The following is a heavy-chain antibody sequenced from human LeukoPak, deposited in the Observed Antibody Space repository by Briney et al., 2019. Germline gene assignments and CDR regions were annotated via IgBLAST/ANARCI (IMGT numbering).Heavy chain of an antibody. J-gene: IGHJ6*03. CDR2: ISAYNGNT. CDR1: GYTFTGYY. CDR3: ARTYSSSLFYYYYYMDV. D-gene: IGHD6-6*01. V-gene: IGHV1-18*04. Sequence: ASVKVSCKASGYTFTGYYMHWVRQAPGQGLEWMGWISAYNGNTNYAQKLQGRVTMTTDTSTSTAYMELRSLRSDDTAVYYCARTYSSSLFYYYYYMDVWGKGTTVTVSS.